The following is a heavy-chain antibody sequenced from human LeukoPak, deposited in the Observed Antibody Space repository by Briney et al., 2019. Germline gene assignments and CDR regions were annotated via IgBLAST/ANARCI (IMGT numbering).Heavy chain of an antibody. Sequence: PGGSLRLSCAASGFTVSGNYMSWVRQAPGKGLEWISCIYRDSSVKHYADSVRGRFTVSRDNAKNSVYLQMNSLRAEDTAVYFCARYGSGSNYRDPFDSWGQGTLVTVSS. CDR2: IYRDSSVK. D-gene: IGHD3-10*01. V-gene: IGHV3-11*06. CDR1: GFTVSGNY. J-gene: IGHJ4*02. CDR3: ARYGSGSNYRDPFDS.